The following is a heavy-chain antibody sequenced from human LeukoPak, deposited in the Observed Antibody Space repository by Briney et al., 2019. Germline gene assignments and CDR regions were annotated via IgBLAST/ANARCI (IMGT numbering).Heavy chain of an antibody. D-gene: IGHD2-2*01. J-gene: IGHJ6*03. V-gene: IGHV4-4*07. CDR1: GGSISSYY. Sequence: SETLSLTCTVSGGSISSYYWSWIRQPAGKGLEWIGRIYTSGSTNYNPSLKSRVTMSVDTSKNQFSLELSSVTAADTAVYYCARDKYQLLSGGAKYYYYMDVWGKGTTVTVSS. CDR2: IYTSGST. CDR3: ARDKYQLLSGGAKYYYYMDV.